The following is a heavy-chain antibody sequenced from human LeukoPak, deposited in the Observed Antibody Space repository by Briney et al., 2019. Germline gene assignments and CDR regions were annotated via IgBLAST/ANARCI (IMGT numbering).Heavy chain of an antibody. V-gene: IGHV3-74*01. Sequence: GGSLRLSCAASGFTFSSYWMHWVRQAPGKGLVWVSRINSDGSSTNYADSVKGRFTISRDNAKNTLYLQMNSLRAEDTAVYYCARDSGIKPFDYWGQGTLVTVSS. CDR2: INSDGSST. CDR1: GFTFSSYW. CDR3: ARDSGIKPFDY. D-gene: IGHD3-10*01. J-gene: IGHJ4*02.